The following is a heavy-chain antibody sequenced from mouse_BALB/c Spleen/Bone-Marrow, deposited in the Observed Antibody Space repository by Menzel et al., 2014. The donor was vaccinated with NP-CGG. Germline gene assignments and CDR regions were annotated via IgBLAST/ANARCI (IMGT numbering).Heavy chain of an antibody. Sequence: QVQLKQSGAELMKPGASVKISCKATGYTFSRYWIEWVKQRPGHGLEWIGEILPGSGSTNYNEKFKGKATFTADTSSNTADMKLSSLASEDSAVYYCARNYGNYVWFANWGQGTLVTVSA. V-gene: IGHV1-9*01. CDR2: ILPGSGST. J-gene: IGHJ3*01. CDR3: ARNYGNYVWFAN. CDR1: GYTFSRYW. D-gene: IGHD2-1*01.